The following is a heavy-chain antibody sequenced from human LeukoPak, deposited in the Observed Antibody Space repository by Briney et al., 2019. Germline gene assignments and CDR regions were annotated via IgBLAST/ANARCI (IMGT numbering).Heavy chain of an antibody. CDR1: GFTFTNNF. CDR2: IKLDGSEK. D-gene: IGHD3-3*01. Sequence: GGSLRLSCAASGFTFTNNFMSWVRQVPGKGLEWVANIKLDGSEKYYVDSVKGRFTISRDNAKNSLYLQMNSLRAEDTAVYYCTTVRFGVVEYYYYYYMDVWGKGTTVTVSS. CDR3: TTVRFGVVEYYYYYYMDV. J-gene: IGHJ6*03. V-gene: IGHV3-7*03.